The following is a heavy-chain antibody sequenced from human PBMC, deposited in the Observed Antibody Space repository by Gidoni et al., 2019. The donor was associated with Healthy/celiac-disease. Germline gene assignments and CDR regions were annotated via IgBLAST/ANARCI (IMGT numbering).Heavy chain of an antibody. CDR1: GFTFSSYA. CDR3: ARDRGLAVFDY. Sequence: EVQLVESGGGLVKPGVSLSLSCAASGFTFSSYAMNWVRQSPGKGLEWVSYISSSGSTRYYADSVKGRFTISRDNAKNSLYLQMNSLRAEDTAVYYCARDRGLAVFDYWGQGTLVTVSS. CDR2: ISSSGSTR. J-gene: IGHJ4*02. D-gene: IGHD1-26*01. V-gene: IGHV3-48*03.